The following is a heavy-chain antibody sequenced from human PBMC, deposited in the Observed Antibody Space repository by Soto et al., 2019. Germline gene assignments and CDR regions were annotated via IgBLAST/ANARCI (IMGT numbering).Heavy chain of an antibody. CDR3: ATQGLANYYYYGMDV. J-gene: IGHJ6*02. Sequence: SVKVSCKASGGTFTSYAISWVRQSPGQGLEWMGGIIPIFGTADYAQKLQGRVTITADESTSTAYMELSSLRFEDTAVYYCATQGLANYYYYGMDVWGQGTTVTVSS. CDR1: GGTFTSYA. CDR2: IIPIFGTA. D-gene: IGHD3-3*02. V-gene: IGHV1-69*13.